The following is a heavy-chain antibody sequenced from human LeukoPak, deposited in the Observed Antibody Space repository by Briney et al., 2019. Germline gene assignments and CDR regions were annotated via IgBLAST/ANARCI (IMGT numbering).Heavy chain of an antibody. D-gene: IGHD2-2*01. J-gene: IGHJ6*03. V-gene: IGHV3-23*01. CDR3: AKHWSYCSTTSCFFNYYYYYMDV. Sequence: GGSLRLSCAASGFTFSAYGMSWVRQSPRKGLEWVSGVSGADGTTYYADSVKGRFTISRDNSKSTLYLQMNNLRAEDTAVYYCAKHWSYCSTTSCFFNYYYYYMDVWGKGTTVTVSS. CDR1: GFTFSAYG. CDR2: VSGADGTT.